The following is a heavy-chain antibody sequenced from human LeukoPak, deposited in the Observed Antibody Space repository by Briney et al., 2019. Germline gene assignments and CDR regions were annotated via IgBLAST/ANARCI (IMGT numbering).Heavy chain of an antibody. V-gene: IGHV4-34*01. J-gene: IGHJ5*02. CDR3: ARGRGFWSGYYTRYWFDP. CDR1: GGSISSYY. D-gene: IGHD3-3*01. Sequence: SETLSLTCTVSGGSISSYYWSWIRQPPGKGLEWIGEINHSGSTNYNPSLKSRVTISVDTSKNQFSLKLSSVTAADTAVYYCARGRGFWSGYYTRYWFDPWGQGTLVTVSS. CDR2: INHSGST.